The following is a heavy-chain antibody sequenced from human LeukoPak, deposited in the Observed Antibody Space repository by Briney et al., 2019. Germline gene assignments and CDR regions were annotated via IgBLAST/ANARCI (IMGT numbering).Heavy chain of an antibody. CDR2: ISSSSSYI. CDR3: ARTRPTNYYDSSGPMDV. D-gene: IGHD3-22*01. J-gene: IGHJ6*03. CDR1: GFTFSSYS. Sequence: GGSLRLSCAASGFTFSSYSMNWVRQAPGKGLEWVSSISSSSSYIYYADSVKGRFTISRDNAKNSLYLQMNSLRAEDTAVYYCARTRPTNYYDSSGPMDVWGKGNTVAVSS. V-gene: IGHV3-21*01.